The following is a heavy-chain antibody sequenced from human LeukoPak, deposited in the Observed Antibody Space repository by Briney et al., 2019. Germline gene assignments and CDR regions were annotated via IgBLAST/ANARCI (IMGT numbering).Heavy chain of an antibody. J-gene: IGHJ3*02. CDR1: GYSISSGYY. V-gene: IGHV4-38-2*02. D-gene: IGHD4-17*01. Sequence: SETLSLTCTVSGYSISSGYYWGWIRQPPGKGLEWIGSIYHSGSTYYNPSLKSRVTISVDTSKNQVSLKLSSVTAADTAVYYCARDLAFGYGDYVDAFDIWGQGTMVTVSS. CDR3: ARDLAFGYGDYVDAFDI. CDR2: IYHSGST.